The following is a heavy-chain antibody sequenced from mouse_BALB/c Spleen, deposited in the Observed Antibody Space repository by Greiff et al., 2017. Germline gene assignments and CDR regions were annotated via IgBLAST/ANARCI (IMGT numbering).Heavy chain of an antibody. V-gene: IGHV5-4*02. CDR1: GFTFSDYY. CDR3: AMEGNSWFAY. J-gene: IGHJ3*01. Sequence: EVKLVESGGGLVKPGGSLKLSCAASGFTFSDYYMYWVRQTPEKRLEWVATISDGGSYTYYPDSVKGRFTISRDNAKNNLYLQMSSLKSEDTAMYYCAMEGNSWFAYWGQGTLVTVSA. CDR2: ISDGGSYT.